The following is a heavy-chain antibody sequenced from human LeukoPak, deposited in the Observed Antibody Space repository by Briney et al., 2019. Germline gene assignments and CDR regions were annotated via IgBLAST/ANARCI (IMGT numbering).Heavy chain of an antibody. J-gene: IGHJ4*02. CDR1: GYRFTSYW. V-gene: IGHV5-51*01. Sequence: GESLTISRQGSGYRFTSYWIGWVRQLPGKGLELMGVIHPGDSDTNYSPSFQDQITISADKSITTAYLHWGTLRASDTAIYYCVRQEDFGTTGTYDFWGLGTLVTVSS. CDR2: IHPGDSDT. CDR3: VRQEDFGTTGTYDF. D-gene: IGHD2-8*02.